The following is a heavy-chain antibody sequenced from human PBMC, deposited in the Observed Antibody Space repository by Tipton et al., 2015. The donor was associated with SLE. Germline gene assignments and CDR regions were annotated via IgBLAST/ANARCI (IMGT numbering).Heavy chain of an antibody. D-gene: IGHD3-22*01. CDR2: ISWSSGSR. CDR1: GFNFDEYA. CDR3: VKDISRHSSGYYFED. J-gene: IGHJ4*02. V-gene: IGHV3-9*01. Sequence: RSLRLSYAASGFNFDEYAMHWVRHVPGKGLEWVAGISWSSGSRDYVDSVKGRFTISRDNAKNSVFLQMNSLTTADTALYYCVKDISRHSSGYYFEDWGQGTQVTVSS.